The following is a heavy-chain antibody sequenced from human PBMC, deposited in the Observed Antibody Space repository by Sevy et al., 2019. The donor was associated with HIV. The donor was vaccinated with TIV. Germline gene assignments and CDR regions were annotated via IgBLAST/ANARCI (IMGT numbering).Heavy chain of an antibody. CDR3: AKGVWDSYSDF. CDR2: ISNRGDYT. V-gene: IGHV3-23*01. CDR1: GFTFTNYA. Sequence: GGSLRLSCAASGFTFTNYAMTWVRQAPGKGLEWVSVISNRGDYTNYADSVKGRFTISRDNSRNTLYLQMSSLRAGDTAVYYCAKGVWDSYSDFWGQGTLVTVSS. J-gene: IGHJ4*02. D-gene: IGHD1-26*01.